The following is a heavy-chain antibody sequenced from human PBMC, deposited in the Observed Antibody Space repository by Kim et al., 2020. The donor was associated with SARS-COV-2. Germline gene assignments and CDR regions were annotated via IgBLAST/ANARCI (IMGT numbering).Heavy chain of an antibody. Sequence: SVKGRFTISRDNAKNTRYLQMNGLRPEDTAVYYCARVGDHDSSGYYGFFHSWGQGARVTVSS. D-gene: IGHD3-22*01. CDR3: ARVGDHDSSGYYGFFHS. J-gene: IGHJ1*01. V-gene: IGHV3-74*01.